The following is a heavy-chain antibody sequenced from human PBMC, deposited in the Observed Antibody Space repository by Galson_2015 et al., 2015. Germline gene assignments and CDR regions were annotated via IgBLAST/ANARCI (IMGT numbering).Heavy chain of an antibody. D-gene: IGHD2-21*02. V-gene: IGHV3-7*01. CDR3: ARGTLTADDYFRH. J-gene: IGHJ1*01. Sequence: SLRLSCAASGFTFSNYWMSWVRQAPGKGLEWVANIKQDGHKKYYLDSVKGRFTISRDNAKNSLHLQMNSVRAEDTAVYYCARGTLTADDYFRHWGQGTLVTVSS. CDR2: IKQDGHKK. CDR1: GFTFSNYW.